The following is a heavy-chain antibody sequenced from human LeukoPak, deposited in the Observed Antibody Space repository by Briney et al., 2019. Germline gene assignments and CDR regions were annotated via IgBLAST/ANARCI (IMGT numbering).Heavy chain of an antibody. Sequence: PGGSLRLSCAASGFTFSSYSMNWVRQAPGKGLEWVSYISSGRNTIHYADSVKGRFTISRDNVKNSLYLQMNSLRAEDTAVYYCARDGSNYALDYWGQGTLVTASS. CDR3: ARDGSNYALDY. D-gene: IGHD1-26*01. CDR1: GFTFSSYS. V-gene: IGHV3-48*01. J-gene: IGHJ4*02. CDR2: ISSGRNTI.